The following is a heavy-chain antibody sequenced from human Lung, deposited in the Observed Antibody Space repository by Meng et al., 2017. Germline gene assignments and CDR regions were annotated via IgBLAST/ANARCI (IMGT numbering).Heavy chain of an antibody. J-gene: IGHJ4*02. CDR3: ARGPTTMAHDFDY. Sequence: QVQLQQWGAGLLNPSEPLSLTCVASGGSFSDYYGSWIRQPPGKGLEWIGEINHSGSTNYNPSLESRATISVDTSQNNLSLKLSSVTAADSAVYYCARGPTTMAHDFDYWGQGTLVTVSS. D-gene: IGHD4-11*01. CDR2: INHSGST. V-gene: IGHV4-34*01. CDR1: GGSFSDYY.